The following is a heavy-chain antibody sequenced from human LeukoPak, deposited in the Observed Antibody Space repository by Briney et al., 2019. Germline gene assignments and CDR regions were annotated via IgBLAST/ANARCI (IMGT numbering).Heavy chain of an antibody. CDR2: IYYSGST. CDR1: GGSISSGGYY. J-gene: IGHJ4*02. Sequence: SQTLSLTCTVSGGSISSGGYYWSWIRQHPGKGLEWIGYIYYSGSTYYNPPLKSRVTISVDTSKNQFSLKLSSVTAADTAVYYCARDTGIAARGIFDYWGQGTLVTVSS. CDR3: ARDTGIAARGIFDY. D-gene: IGHD6-13*01. V-gene: IGHV4-31*03.